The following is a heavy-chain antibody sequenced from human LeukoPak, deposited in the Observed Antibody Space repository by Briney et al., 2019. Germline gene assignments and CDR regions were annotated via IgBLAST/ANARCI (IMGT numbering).Heavy chain of an antibody. Sequence: GRSLRLSCAASGFTFDDYAMHWVRQAPGKGLEWVSGISWNSGSIGYADSVKGRVTISRDNSKNTLYFQMNSLRAEDTAVYYCARETVLLSGYSDWGQGTLVTVSS. D-gene: IGHD5-18*01. J-gene: IGHJ4*02. CDR3: ARETVLLSGYSD. CDR1: GFTFDDYA. V-gene: IGHV3-9*01. CDR2: ISWNSGSI.